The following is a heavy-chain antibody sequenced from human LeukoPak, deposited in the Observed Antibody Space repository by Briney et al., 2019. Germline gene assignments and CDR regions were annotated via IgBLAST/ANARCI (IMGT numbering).Heavy chain of an antibody. Sequence: GASVKVSCKASGYTFTSYGISWVRQAPGQGLEWMGWISAYNGNTNYAQKLQGRVTMTTDTSTSTAYMELRSLRSDDTAVYYCARILNYYDSSGLDYWGQGTLVTVSS. D-gene: IGHD3-22*01. V-gene: IGHV1-18*01. CDR3: ARILNYYDSSGLDY. CDR2: ISAYNGNT. CDR1: GYTFTSYG. J-gene: IGHJ4*02.